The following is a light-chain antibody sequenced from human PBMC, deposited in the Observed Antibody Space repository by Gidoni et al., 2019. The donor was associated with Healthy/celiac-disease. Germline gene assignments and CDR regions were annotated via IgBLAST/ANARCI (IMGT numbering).Light chain of an antibody. CDR3: QAWDSSTGV. CDR2: QDS. J-gene: IGLJ2*01. Sequence: SYELTQPPPVSVSPGQTASITCAGDKLGDKYARWYQQKPGQSPVLVIYQDSKRPSGIPERFSGSNSGNTATLTISGTQAMDEADYYCQAWDSSTGVFGGGTKLTVL. V-gene: IGLV3-1*01. CDR1: KLGDKY.